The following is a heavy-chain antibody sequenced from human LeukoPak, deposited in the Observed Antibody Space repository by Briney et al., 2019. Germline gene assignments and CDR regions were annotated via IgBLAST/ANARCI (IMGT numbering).Heavy chain of an antibody. CDR2: ISSSGSTI. CDR1: GFTFSDYY. V-gene: IGHV3-11*04. Sequence: GGSLRLSCAASGFTFSDYYMNWIRQAPGKGLEWVSYISSSGSTIYYADSVKGRFTISRDNAKNPLYLQMNSLRAEDTAVYYCARVWYSGSYPVDYWGQGTLVTVSS. D-gene: IGHD1-26*01. CDR3: ARVWYSGSYPVDY. J-gene: IGHJ4*02.